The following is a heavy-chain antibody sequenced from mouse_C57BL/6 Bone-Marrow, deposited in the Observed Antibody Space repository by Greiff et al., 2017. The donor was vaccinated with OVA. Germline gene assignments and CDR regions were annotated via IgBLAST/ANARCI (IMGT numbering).Heavy chain of an antibody. V-gene: IGHV1-54*01. J-gene: IGHJ3*01. CDR2: FNPGSGGT. CDR1: GYAFTNYL. CDR3: ARGGAY. Sequence: QVQLQQSGAELVRPGTSVKVSCKASGYAFTNYLIEWVKQRPGQGLEWIGVFNPGSGGTNYNEKFKGKATLTADKSSSTAYMQLSSLTSEDSAVYFCARGGAYWGQGTLVTVSA.